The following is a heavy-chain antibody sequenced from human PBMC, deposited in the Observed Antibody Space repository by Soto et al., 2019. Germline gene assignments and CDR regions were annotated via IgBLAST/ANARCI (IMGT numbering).Heavy chain of an antibody. CDR1: GLTLRSYA. Sequence: EGQLLQSGGDLVQPGGSLSFSCAGSGLTLRSYAMTWIRQTPEKGLEWVSTISGRSGVPSYADSVNGRFTVSRDNSKNTLYLQMNSLRPDDTAIYYCAKGGPFTGGFDPWGQGTLVTVAS. V-gene: IGHV3-23*01. D-gene: IGHD3-16*01. J-gene: IGHJ5*02. CDR2: ISGRSGVP. CDR3: AKGGPFTGGFDP.